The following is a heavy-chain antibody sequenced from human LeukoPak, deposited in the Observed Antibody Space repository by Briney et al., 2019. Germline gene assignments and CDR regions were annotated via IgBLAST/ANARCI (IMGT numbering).Heavy chain of an antibody. Sequence: ASVKVSRKASVYTFTSYGISWVRQAPGQGLEGMGWISAYNGNTNYAQKLQGRATMTTDTSTSTAYMELRRLRSDDTAVYYCAGDGRGDAFDIWSQGTMVTVSS. CDR2: ISAYNGNT. CDR3: AGDGRGDAFDI. CDR1: VYTFTSYG. D-gene: IGHD3-10*01. J-gene: IGHJ3*02. V-gene: IGHV1-18*01.